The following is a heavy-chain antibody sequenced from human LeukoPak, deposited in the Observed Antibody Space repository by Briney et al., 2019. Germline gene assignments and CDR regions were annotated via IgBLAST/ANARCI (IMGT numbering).Heavy chain of an antibody. CDR1: GGSISSYY. J-gene: IGHJ3*02. CDR2: IYTSGST. V-gene: IGHV4-4*07. CDR3: ARVATGGYYYDSSGYYSPSDAFDI. D-gene: IGHD3-22*01. Sequence: SETLSLTCTVSGGSISSYYWSWIRQPAGKGLEWIWRIYTSGSTNYNPSLKSRVTMSVDTSKNQFSLKLSSVTAADTAVYYCARVATGGYYYDSSGYYSPSDAFDIWGQGTMVTVSS.